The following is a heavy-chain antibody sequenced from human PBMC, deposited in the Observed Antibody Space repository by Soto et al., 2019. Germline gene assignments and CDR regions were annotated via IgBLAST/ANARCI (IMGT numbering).Heavy chain of an antibody. J-gene: IGHJ5*02. Sequence: GASVKVSCKASGYTFTRYTMNWVRQAPGQRLEWMGWINPDNGNTKSSQKFQDRVIITRDTSASTAYMDLSSPRSEDTAVYYCARGIATGQLDPCGQGTLVTVSS. CDR3: ARGIATGQLDP. D-gene: IGHD2-15*01. V-gene: IGHV1-3*01. CDR2: INPDNGNT. CDR1: GYTFTRYT.